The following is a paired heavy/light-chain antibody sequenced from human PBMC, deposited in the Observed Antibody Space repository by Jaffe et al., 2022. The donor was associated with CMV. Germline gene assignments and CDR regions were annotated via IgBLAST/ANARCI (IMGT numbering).Heavy chain of an antibody. Sequence: EVQLVESGGGLVQPGGSLRLSCAASGFTFSSYEMNWVRQAPGKGLEWVSYISSSGSTIYYADSVKGRFTISRDNAKNSLYLQMNSLRAEDTAVYYCARCPSYYYDSSGYYVSCAFDIWGQGTMVTVSS. V-gene: IGHV3-48*03. CDR2: ISSSGSTI. CDR1: GFTFSSYE. CDR3: ARCPSYYYDSSGYYVSCAFDI. D-gene: IGHD3-22*01. J-gene: IGHJ3*02.
Light chain of an antibody. CDR3: QQSYSTPL. Sequence: DIQMTQSPSSLSASVGDRVTITCRASQSISSYLNWYQQKPGKAPKLLIYAASSLQSGVPSRFSGSGSGTDFTLTISSLQPEDFATYYCQQSYSTPLFGGGTKVEIK. V-gene: IGKV1-39*01. CDR2: AAS. CDR1: QSISSY. J-gene: IGKJ4*01.